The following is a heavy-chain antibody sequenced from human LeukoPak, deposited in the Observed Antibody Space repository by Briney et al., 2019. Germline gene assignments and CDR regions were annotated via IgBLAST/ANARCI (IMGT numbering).Heavy chain of an antibody. V-gene: IGHV3-30*18. CDR3: AKDVIILSSIVPGAF. CDR1: GFTFSSYG. CDR2: ISYDGSNK. D-gene: IGHD3-3*01. J-gene: IGHJ4*02. Sequence: PGGSLRLSCAASGFTFSSYGMHWVRQAPGKGLEWVAVISYDGSNKYYADSVKGRFTISRDNSKNTLYLQMNSLRAEDTAVYYCAKDVIILSSIVPGAFWGQGTLVTVSS.